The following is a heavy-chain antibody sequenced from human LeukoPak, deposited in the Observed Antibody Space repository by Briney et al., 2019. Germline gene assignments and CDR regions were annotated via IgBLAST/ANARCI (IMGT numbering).Heavy chain of an antibody. D-gene: IGHD1-14*01. Sequence: GGSLRLSCAASGFTFSSYAMSWVRQAPGKGLEWVSAISGSGGSTYYADSVKGRFTISRDNSKNTLYLQMNSLRAEDTAVYYCAKDRPPTLIPAEPQGAFDIWGQGTMVTVSS. J-gene: IGHJ3*02. CDR2: ISGSGGST. V-gene: IGHV3-23*01. CDR1: GFTFSSYA. CDR3: AKDRPPTLIPAEPQGAFDI.